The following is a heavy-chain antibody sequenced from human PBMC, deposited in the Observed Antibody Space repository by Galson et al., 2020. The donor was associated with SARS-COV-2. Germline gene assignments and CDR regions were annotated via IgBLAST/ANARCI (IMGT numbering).Heavy chain of an antibody. CDR3: ARAALSCSGGSCYYYYGMDV. Sequence: ASVKVSCKASGYTFTSYGISWVRQAPGQGLEWMGWISAYNGNTNYAQKLQGRVTMTTDTSTSTAYMELRSLRSDDTAVYYCARAALSCSGGSCYYYYGMDVWGQGTTVTVSS. J-gene: IGHJ6*02. D-gene: IGHD2-15*01. V-gene: IGHV1-18*01. CDR1: GYTFTSYG. CDR2: ISAYNGNT.